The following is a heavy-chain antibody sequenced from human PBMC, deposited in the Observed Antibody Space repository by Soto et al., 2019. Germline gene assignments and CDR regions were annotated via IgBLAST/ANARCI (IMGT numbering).Heavy chain of an antibody. D-gene: IGHD1-26*01. V-gene: IGHV1-69*01. Sequence: VKVSCKASGGTFSSYAISWVRQAPGQALEWMGGIIPIFGTANYAQKFQGRVTITADESTSTAYMELSSLRSEDTAVYYCARDRELASPAFGYWGQGTLVAGSS. CDR1: GGTFSSYA. CDR2: IIPIFGTA. J-gene: IGHJ4*02. CDR3: ARDRELASPAFGY.